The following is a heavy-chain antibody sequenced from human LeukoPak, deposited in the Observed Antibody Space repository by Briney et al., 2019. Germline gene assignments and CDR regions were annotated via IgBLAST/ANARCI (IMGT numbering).Heavy chain of an antibody. D-gene: IGHD2/OR15-2a*01. CDR2: ISGSDGST. J-gene: IGHJ4*02. Sequence: HSGGSLRLSCAASGFTFSSYAMSWVRQAPGKGLEWVSGISGSDGSTYYADSVKGRFTISRDNSKNTLYLQMNSLRAEDTAVYYCARAGNIRFDYWGQGTLVTVSS. CDR1: GFTFSSYA. V-gene: IGHV3-23*01. CDR3: ARAGNIRFDY.